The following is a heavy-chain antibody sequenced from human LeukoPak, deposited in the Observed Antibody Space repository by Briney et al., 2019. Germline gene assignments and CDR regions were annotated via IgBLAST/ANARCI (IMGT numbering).Heavy chain of an antibody. J-gene: IGHJ4*02. CDR2: VRYNGTT. Sequence: SETLSLTCSVSGDSISRYFWAWIRQPPGKGLEWIGYVRYNGTTNYNPSLRNRVAISIDTSKNQFSLKLNSATAADTAVYYCATSGGFNSPRHYWGQGTLVTVSS. V-gene: IGHV4-59*01. CDR3: ATSGGFNSPRHY. CDR1: GDSISRYF. D-gene: IGHD3-16*01.